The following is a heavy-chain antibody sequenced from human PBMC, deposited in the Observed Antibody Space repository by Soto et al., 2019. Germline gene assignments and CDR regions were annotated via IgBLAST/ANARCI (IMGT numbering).Heavy chain of an antibody. D-gene: IGHD2-2*02. Sequence: EVQLVQSGAEVKKPGESLKISCKGSGYSFTTYWIGWVRQMPGKGLEWMGIIYPGDSDTRYSPSFQGQVTISAEKSIHHPQPAGSRLKALDHAMYYCADGGKCNSTSCYNFFDYWGQGTLVTVSS. CDR2: IYPGDSDT. CDR1: GYSFTTYW. CDR3: ADGGKCNSTSCYNFFDY. J-gene: IGHJ4*02. V-gene: IGHV5-51*01.